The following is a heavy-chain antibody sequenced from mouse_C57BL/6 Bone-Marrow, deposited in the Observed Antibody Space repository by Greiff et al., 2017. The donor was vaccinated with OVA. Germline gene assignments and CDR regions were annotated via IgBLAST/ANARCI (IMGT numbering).Heavy chain of an antibody. CDR3: ACYDGYIYFDY. CDR2: IYPGNGDT. J-gene: IGHJ2*01. V-gene: IGHV1-87*01. CDR1: GYTFTSYW. D-gene: IGHD2-3*01. Sequence: QVQLKQSGTVLARPGASVKMSCKTSGYTFTSYWMHWVKQRPGQGLEWIGAIYPGNGDTSYNQKFKGKATLTADKSSSTAYMQLSSLTSEDSAVYYCACYDGYIYFDYWGQGTTLTVSS.